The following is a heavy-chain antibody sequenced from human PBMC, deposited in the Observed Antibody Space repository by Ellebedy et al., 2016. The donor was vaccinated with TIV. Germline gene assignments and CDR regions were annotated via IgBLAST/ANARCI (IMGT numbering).Heavy chain of an antibody. CDR1: GFTFSNYG. CDR3: ARDQWLGRAYYFDS. J-gene: IGHJ4*02. D-gene: IGHD6-19*01. Sequence: GGSLRLSCAASGFTFSNYGMSWVRQAPGKGLEWVANIKQDGSEKYYVDSVKGRFSISRDNAKNSLYVQMNSLRDEDTAVYYCARDQWLGRAYYFDSWGQGTLVTVSS. CDR2: IKQDGSEK. V-gene: IGHV3-7*01.